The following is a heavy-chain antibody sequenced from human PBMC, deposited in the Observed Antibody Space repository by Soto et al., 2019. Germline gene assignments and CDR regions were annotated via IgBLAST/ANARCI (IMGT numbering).Heavy chain of an antibody. CDR2: IIPIFGTA. D-gene: IGHD3-22*01. Sequence: QVQLVQSGAEVKKPGSSVKVSCKASGGTFSSYAISWVRQAPGQGLEWMGGIIPIFGTANYAQKFQGRVTITADESTSTAYMELSSLRSEDTAVYYCARGLFYYDSSGYYYGFDYWVQGTLVTVSS. CDR3: ARGLFYYDSSGYYYGFDY. V-gene: IGHV1-69*12. CDR1: GGTFSSYA. J-gene: IGHJ4*02.